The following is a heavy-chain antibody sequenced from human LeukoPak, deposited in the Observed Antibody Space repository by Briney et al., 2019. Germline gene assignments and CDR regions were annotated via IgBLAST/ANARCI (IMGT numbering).Heavy chain of an antibody. CDR1: GGSISNSRYY. D-gene: IGHD6-19*01. CDR2: IYYSGST. V-gene: IGHV4-39*01. J-gene: IGHJ4*02. CDR3: ATNSSGWVFDY. Sequence: KPSETLSLTCTVSGGSISNSRYYWGWIRQPPGKGLEWIGSIYYSGSTHYTPSLKSRVTISVDTSKNQFSLKLSSVTAADTAVYYCATNSSGWVFDYWGKGTQVTVSS.